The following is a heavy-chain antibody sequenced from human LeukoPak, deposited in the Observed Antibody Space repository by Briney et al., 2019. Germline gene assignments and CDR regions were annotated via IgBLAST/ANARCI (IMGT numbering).Heavy chain of an antibody. D-gene: IGHD2/OR15-2a*01. CDR2: IYYSGST. V-gene: IGHV4-59*01. CDR1: GGSISSYY. CDR3: ARVPNLFLAFDY. Sequence: SETLSLTCTVSGGSISSYYWSWIRQPPGKGLEWNGYIYYSGSTNYNPSLKSRVTISVDTSKNQFSLKLSSVTAADTAVYYCARVPNLFLAFDYWGQGTLVTVSS. J-gene: IGHJ4*02.